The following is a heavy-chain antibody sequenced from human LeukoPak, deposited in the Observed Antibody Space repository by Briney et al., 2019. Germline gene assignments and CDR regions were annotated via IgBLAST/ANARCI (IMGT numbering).Heavy chain of an antibody. CDR2: INHSGST. V-gene: IGHV4-34*01. Sequence: SETLSLTCAVYGGSFSGYYWSWIRQPPGKGLEWIGEINHSGSTNYNPSLKSRVTISVDTSKNQFSLKLSSVTAADTAVYYCARDPGGYSYGYILDYWGQGTLVTVSS. CDR3: ARDPGGYSYGYILDY. CDR1: GGSFSGYY. D-gene: IGHD5-18*01. J-gene: IGHJ4*02.